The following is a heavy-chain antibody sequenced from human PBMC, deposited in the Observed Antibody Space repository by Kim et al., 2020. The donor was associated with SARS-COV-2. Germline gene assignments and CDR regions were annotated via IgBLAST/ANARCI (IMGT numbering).Heavy chain of an antibody. CDR2: ISSSSSYI. J-gene: IGHJ6*02. CDR3: ASALLYGSGSFSLFMDYYYYYGMDV. CDR1: GFTFSSYS. D-gene: IGHD3-10*01. Sequence: GGSLRLSCAASGFTFSSYSMNWVRQAPGKGLEWVSSISSSSSYIYYADSVKGRFTISRDNAKNSLYLQMNSLRAEDTAVYYCASALLYGSGSFSLFMDYYYYYGMDVWGQGTTVTVSS. V-gene: IGHV3-21*01.